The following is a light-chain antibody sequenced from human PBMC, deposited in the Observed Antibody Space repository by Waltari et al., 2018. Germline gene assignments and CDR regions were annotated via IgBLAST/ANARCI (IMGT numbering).Light chain of an antibody. CDR2: DAS. Sequence: EIVLTQSPATLSLSPGERATLSCRASQSVSSSLAWYQPKGGQAPRLLIYDASTRAAGIPARVSGSGSGTDFTLTISSLEPEDFTVYYCQHRSNWPSLTFGGGTKVEI. V-gene: IGKV3-11*01. J-gene: IGKJ4*01. CDR3: QHRSNWPSLT. CDR1: QSVSSS.